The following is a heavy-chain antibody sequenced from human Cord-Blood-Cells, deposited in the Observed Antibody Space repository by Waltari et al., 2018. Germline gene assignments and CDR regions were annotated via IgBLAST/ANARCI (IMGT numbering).Heavy chain of an antibody. V-gene: IGHV1-69*09. J-gene: IGHJ4*02. CDR1: GGTFSSYA. CDR3: ARDASFVTSSPNWGMDY. Sequence: QVQLVQSGAEVKKPGSSVKVSCKASGGTFSSYAISWVRQAPGQGLEWMGRIIPILGIANYAQKFQGRVTITADKSTSTAYMELSSLRSEDTAVYYCARDASFVTSSPNWGMDYWGQGTLVTVSS. CDR2: IIPILGIA. D-gene: IGHD7-27*01.